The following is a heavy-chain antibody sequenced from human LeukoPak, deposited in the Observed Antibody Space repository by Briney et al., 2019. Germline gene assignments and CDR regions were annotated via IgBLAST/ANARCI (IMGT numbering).Heavy chain of an antibody. CDR3: ARVTMVRGVIDY. D-gene: IGHD3-10*01. V-gene: IGHV4-38-2*02. CDR2: IYHSGRT. J-gene: IGHJ4*02. Sequence: SETLSLTCTVSGNSISSGYYWGWIRQPPGKGLEWIGSIYHSGRTYYNPSLKSRVTISVDTSKNQFSLELSSVTATDTAVYYCARVTMVRGVIDYWGQGTLVTVSS. CDR1: GNSISSGYY.